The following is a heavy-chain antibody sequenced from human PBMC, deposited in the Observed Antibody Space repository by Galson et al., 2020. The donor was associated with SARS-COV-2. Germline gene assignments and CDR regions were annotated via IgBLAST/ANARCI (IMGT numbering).Heavy chain of an antibody. CDR3: AKDARSGWFGGSNSDGGPDY. D-gene: IGHD3-16*01. Sequence: GESLKISCAASGFTFSSYGMHWVRQAPGKGLEWVAVISYDGSNKYYADSVKGRFTISRDNSKNTLYLQMNSLRAEDTAVYYCAKDARSGWFGGSNSDGGPDYWGQGTLVTVSS. J-gene: IGHJ4*02. V-gene: IGHV3-30*18. CDR2: ISYDGSNK. CDR1: GFTFSSYG.